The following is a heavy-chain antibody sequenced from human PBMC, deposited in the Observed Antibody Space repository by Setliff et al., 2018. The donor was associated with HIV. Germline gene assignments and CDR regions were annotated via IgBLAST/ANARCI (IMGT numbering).Heavy chain of an antibody. D-gene: IGHD2-15*01. CDR1: GCTFDAKY. CDR2: INPNSGGT. CDR3: AIRREVVAAATTRRGLDI. Sequence: ASVKVSCKTSGCTFDAKYIHWARQAPGQGLEWMGWINPNSGGTNYARKFQGRVTMTRDTSISTAYMDLSSLRSEDTAVYYCAIRREVVAAATTRRGLDIWGQGTMVTVSS. J-gene: IGHJ3*02. V-gene: IGHV1-2*02.